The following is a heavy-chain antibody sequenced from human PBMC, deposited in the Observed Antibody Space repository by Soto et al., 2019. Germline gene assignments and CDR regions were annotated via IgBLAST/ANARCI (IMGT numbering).Heavy chain of an antibody. D-gene: IGHD3-3*01. Sequence: GSLRLSCAASGFTFSSYSMNWVRQAPGKGLEWVSSISSSSSYIYYADSVKGRFTISRDNAKNSLYLQMNSLRAEDTAVYYCAREVDTYYDFWSGSPPHNWFDPWGQGTLVTVSS. J-gene: IGHJ5*02. CDR3: AREVDTYYDFWSGSPPHNWFDP. CDR1: GFTFSSYS. V-gene: IGHV3-21*01. CDR2: ISSSSSYI.